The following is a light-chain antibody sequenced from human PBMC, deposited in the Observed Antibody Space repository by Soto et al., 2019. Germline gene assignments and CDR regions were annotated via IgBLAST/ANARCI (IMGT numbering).Light chain of an antibody. J-gene: IGKJ4*02. CDR1: QSISPW. Sequence: DIQMTQSPSTLSASVGDRVTITCRASQSISPWLAWYQQKPGKAPKLLIYDVSRLESGVPSRFSGSGSGTEFNLTINSLHPDDSAAYYCQPYNAFCTFGEGTKV. CDR2: DVS. V-gene: IGKV1-5*01. CDR3: QPYNAFCT.